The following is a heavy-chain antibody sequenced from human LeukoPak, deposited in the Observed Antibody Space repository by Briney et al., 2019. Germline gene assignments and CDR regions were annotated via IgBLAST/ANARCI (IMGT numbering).Heavy chain of an antibody. V-gene: IGHV3-23*01. CDR2: IGGRGGST. D-gene: IGHD3-3*01. Sequence: GESLRLSCVASGFTFSSHAMAWVRQAPGKGLEWVSAIGGRGGSTYYADSVKGRFTISRDNSKNTLYLQVNSLRAEDTALYYCARDPGVVAFHYFDFWGQGTLVTVSS. J-gene: IGHJ4*02. CDR3: ARDPGVVAFHYFDF. CDR1: GFTFSSHA.